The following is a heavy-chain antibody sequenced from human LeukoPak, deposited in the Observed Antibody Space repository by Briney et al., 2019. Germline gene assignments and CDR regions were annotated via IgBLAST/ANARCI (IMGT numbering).Heavy chain of an antibody. J-gene: IGHJ4*02. CDR1: GYTFTCYY. CDR2: INPNSGGT. CDR3: ARDLIRAGFGSGSAFDY. V-gene: IGHV1-2*02. Sequence: GASVKVSCKASGYTFTCYYMHWVRQAPGQGLEWMGWINPNSGGTNYAQKFQGRVTMTRDTSISTAYMELSRLRSDDTAVYYCARDLIRAGFGSGSAFDYWGQGTLVTVSS. D-gene: IGHD1-26*01.